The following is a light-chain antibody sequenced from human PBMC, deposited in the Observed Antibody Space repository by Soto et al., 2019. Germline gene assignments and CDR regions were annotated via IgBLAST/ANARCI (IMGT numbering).Light chain of an antibody. CDR2: AAS. J-gene: IGKJ3*01. V-gene: IGKV3-20*01. Sequence: EIVLTQSPGTLSLSPGERATLSCRASQTLSINSLAWYQQKPGQAPRLLIYAASTRATDIPERFSGSGSGTDFTLSISGLEPDDFALYYCQQYDASPLTLGPGTKVDIK. CDR1: QTLSINS. CDR3: QQYDASPLT.